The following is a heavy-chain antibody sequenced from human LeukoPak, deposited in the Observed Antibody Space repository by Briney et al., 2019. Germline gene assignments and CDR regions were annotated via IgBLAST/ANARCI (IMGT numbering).Heavy chain of an antibody. V-gene: IGHV3-53*01. CDR3: AGNYYYYMDV. CDR2: IYSGGST. J-gene: IGHJ6*03. Sequence: GGSLRLSFSTSGVTVSSNYMNLGRQAPGKGLEWVSVIYSGGSTYYADSVKGRFTISRDNSKNTLYLQMNSLRAEDTAVYYCAGNYYYYMDVWGKGTTVTVSS. CDR1: GVTVSSNY.